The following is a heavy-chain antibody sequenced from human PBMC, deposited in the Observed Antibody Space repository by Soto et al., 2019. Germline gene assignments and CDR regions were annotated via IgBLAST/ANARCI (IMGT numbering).Heavy chain of an antibody. V-gene: IGHV3-30*18. CDR3: AKKPMGSSSSQIDY. J-gene: IGHJ4*02. CDR1: GFTFSDYG. D-gene: IGHD6-6*01. Sequence: QVQLVESGGGVVQPGRSLRLSCAASGFTFSDYGMHWVRQAPGPGLEWVAVISYDGSNKYYADSVKGRFTISRDNSKNTLYLQMNSLRAEDTAVYYCAKKPMGSSSSQIDYWGQGTLVTVSS. CDR2: ISYDGSNK.